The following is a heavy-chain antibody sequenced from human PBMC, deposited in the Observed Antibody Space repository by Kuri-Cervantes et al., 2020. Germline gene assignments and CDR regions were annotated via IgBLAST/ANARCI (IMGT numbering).Heavy chain of an antibody. V-gene: IGHV5-51*01. J-gene: IGHJ4*02. CDR2: IYPGDPDT. CDR1: GYSFTNYW. Sequence: GESLKISCKGSGYSFTNYWIGWVRQMPGKGLEWMGIIYPGDPDTRYSPSFQGQVTISADKSISTAYLQWSSLKASDTAMYYCARLLILQWQSFDYWGQGTLVTVSS. D-gene: IGHD3-3*01. CDR3: ARLLILQWQSFDY.